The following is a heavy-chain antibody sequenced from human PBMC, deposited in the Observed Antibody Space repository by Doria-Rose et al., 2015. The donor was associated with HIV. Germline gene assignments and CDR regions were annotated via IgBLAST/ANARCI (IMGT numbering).Heavy chain of an antibody. CDR2: IVSDDER. D-gene: IGHD6-13*01. J-gene: IGHJ4*02. CDR1: GVSLNSPGMG. CDR3: ARIKSSRWYHKYYFDF. V-gene: IGHV2-26*01. Sequence: SGPVLVKPTETLTLTCTVSGVSLNSPGMGVSWIRQPPGKALEWLAYIVSDDERSYNTSLNSRLTISRGTSKSQVVLTMTDMDPVDTATYYCARIKSSRWYHKYYFDFWGQGTLVIVSA.